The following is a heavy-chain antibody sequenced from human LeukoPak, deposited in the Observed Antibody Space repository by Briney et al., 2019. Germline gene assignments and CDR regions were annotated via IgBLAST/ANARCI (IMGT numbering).Heavy chain of an antibody. CDR2: ISGSGGST. Sequence: PGGSLRLSCAASGFTFSSYAMSWVRQAPGKGLEWVSAISGSGGSTYYADSVKGRFTISRNNSKNTLYLQMNSLRAEDTAVYYCAKDSDSSGYYLDYWGQGTLVTVSS. J-gene: IGHJ4*02. D-gene: IGHD3-22*01. CDR1: GFTFSSYA. CDR3: AKDSDSSGYYLDY. V-gene: IGHV3-23*01.